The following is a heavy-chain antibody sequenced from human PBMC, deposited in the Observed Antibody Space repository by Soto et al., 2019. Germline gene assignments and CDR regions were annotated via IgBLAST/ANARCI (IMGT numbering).Heavy chain of an antibody. CDR3: ARGSNWNDERNFDY. D-gene: IGHD1-1*01. J-gene: IGHJ4*02. CDR1: GGSSSSGGDS. V-gene: IGHV4-30-2*01. Sequence: SETLSLTCAVSGGSSSSGGDSWSWIRQPPGKGLEGIGYIYHGGRTYYNPSLKSRVTRSVDRFKNQFSLKLSSVTAADTAVYYSARGSNWNDERNFDYWGQGTLVTVSS. CDR2: IYHGGRT.